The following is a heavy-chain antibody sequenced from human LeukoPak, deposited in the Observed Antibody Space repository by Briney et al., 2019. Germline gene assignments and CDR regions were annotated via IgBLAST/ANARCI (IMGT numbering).Heavy chain of an antibody. CDR1: GGTFNSYA. Sequence: SVKVSCKASGGTFNSYAISWVRQAPGQGLEWMGGIIPIFGTANYAQKVQGRVTITTDESTTTAYMELSSLRSEDTAVYYCARAPTTVTTSDYYYYYMDVWGKGTTVTVSS. CDR2: IIPIFGTA. V-gene: IGHV1-69*05. CDR3: ARAPTTVTTSDYYYYYMDV. J-gene: IGHJ6*03. D-gene: IGHD4-11*01.